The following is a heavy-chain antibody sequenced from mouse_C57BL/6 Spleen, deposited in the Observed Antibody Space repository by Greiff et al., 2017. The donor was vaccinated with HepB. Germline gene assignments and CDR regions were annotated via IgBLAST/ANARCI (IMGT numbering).Heavy chain of an antibody. CDR3: HYYDSSFWDVEAMDY. J-gene: IGHJ4*01. Sequence: VQLQQSGAELARPGASVKLSCKASGYTFTSYGISWVKQRTGQGLEWIGEIYPRSGNTYYNEKFKGKATLTADKSSSTAYMELRSLTSEDSAVYFCHYYDSSFWDVEAMDYWGQGTSVTVSS. D-gene: IGHD1-1*01. CDR2: IYPRSGNT. CDR1: GYTFTSYG. V-gene: IGHV1-81*01.